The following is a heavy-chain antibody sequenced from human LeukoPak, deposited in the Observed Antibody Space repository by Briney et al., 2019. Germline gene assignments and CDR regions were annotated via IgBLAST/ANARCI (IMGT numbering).Heavy chain of an antibody. Sequence: ASETLSLNCSVSGGSLSSYYWSWIRQPAGKGLEWIGRIYTSGSTNYNPSLKSRVTLSVDTSKNQFSLKLSSVTAADTAVYYCASHQAVGIAAAGLWYFDLWGRGTLVTVSS. D-gene: IGHD6-13*01. CDR2: IYTSGST. V-gene: IGHV4-4*07. J-gene: IGHJ2*01. CDR3: ASHQAVGIAAAGLWYFDL. CDR1: GGSLSSYY.